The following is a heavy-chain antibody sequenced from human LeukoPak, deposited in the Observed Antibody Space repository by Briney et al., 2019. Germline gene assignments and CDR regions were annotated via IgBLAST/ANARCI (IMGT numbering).Heavy chain of an antibody. D-gene: IGHD5-12*01. J-gene: IGHJ4*02. CDR1: GFTFSSYA. CDR2: IYSGGST. CDR3: ARGPSGYHNI. V-gene: IGHV3-66*01. Sequence: PGGSLRLSCAASGFTFSSYAMTWVRQAPGKGLEWVSPIYSGGSTYYADSVKGRFTISRDNSKNTLYLQMNSLRAEDTAAHYCARGPSGYHNIGGQGTLVTVSS.